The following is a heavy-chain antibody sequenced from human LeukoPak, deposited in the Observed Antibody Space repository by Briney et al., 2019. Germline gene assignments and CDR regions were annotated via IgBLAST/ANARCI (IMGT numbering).Heavy chain of an antibody. CDR3: TRHSRGDNWFDP. V-gene: IGHV3-73*01. D-gene: IGHD6-25*01. Sequence: PGGSLRLSCAASGFTFSGSAMHWVRQASGKGLVWVGRIRSKANSYATVSAASVQGRFTISRDDSKNTAYLQMNSLKTEDTAVYYCTRHSRGDNWFDPWGQGTLVTVSS. CDR1: GFTFSGSA. J-gene: IGHJ5*02. CDR2: IRSKANSYAT.